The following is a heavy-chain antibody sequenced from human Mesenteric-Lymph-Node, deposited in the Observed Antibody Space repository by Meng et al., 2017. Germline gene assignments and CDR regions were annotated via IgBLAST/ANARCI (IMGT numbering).Heavy chain of an antibody. CDR1: GFTFSSYA. CDR2: VSAAAKTK. J-gene: IGHJ4*02. V-gene: IGHV3-30*04. Sequence: GESLKISCVASGFTFSSYAIHWVRQAPGKGLEWVAVVSAAAKTKFYADSVKGRFTISRDNSKNTVYLQMNSLRAEDTAVYYCARDRGYSYGYRIDYWGQGTLVTVSS. D-gene: IGHD5-18*01. CDR3: ARDRGYSYGYRIDY.